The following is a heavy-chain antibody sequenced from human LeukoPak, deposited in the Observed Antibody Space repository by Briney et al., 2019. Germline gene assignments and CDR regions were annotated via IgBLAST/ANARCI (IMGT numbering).Heavy chain of an antibody. CDR1: GGSFSGYY. V-gene: IGHV4-39*01. Sequence: SETLSLTCAVYGGSFSGYYWGWIRQPPGKGLEWIGSIYYSGSTYYNPSLKSRVTISVDTSKNQFSLKLSSVTAEDTAVYYCSGYDYESYYFDYWGQGTLVTVSS. D-gene: IGHD5-12*01. J-gene: IGHJ4*02. CDR2: IYYSGST. CDR3: SGYDYESYYFDY.